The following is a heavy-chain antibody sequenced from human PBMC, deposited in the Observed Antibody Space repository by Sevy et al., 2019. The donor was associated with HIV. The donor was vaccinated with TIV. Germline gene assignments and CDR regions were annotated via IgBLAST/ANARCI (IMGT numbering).Heavy chain of an antibody. V-gene: IGHV4-59*08. D-gene: IGHD1-26*01. J-gene: IGHJ4*02. Sequence: GSLRLSCTVSGDSITSLYWNWIRQPPGKGLEWIANIYYNGHINYNPSLKSRVTLSLDTSKNQFSLGLSSVTAADTAMYYCAGENAWGRGYSWGQGTLVTVSS. CDR1: GDSITSLY. CDR2: IYYNGHI. CDR3: AGENAWGRGYS.